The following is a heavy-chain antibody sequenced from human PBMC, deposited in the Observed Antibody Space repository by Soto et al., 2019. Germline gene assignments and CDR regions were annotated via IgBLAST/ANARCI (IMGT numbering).Heavy chain of an antibody. CDR3: ARDGSSSGGPNWFAS. CDR2: IYSGGST. CDR1: GFTVSSNY. Sequence: PGGSLRLSCAASGFTVSSNYMSWVRQAPGKGLEWVSVIYSGGSTYYADSVKGRFTISRDNSKNTLYLQMNSLRAEDTAVYYCARDGSSSGGPNWFASWGQGSLVTVS. D-gene: IGHD6-19*01. V-gene: IGHV3-66*01. J-gene: IGHJ5*01.